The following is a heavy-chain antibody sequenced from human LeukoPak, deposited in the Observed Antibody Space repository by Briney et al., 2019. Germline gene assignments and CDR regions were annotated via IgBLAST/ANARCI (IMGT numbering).Heavy chain of an antibody. Sequence: GGSLRLSCAASGFTFSSYSMNWVRQARGKGLEWVSSISSSSSYIYYADSVKGRFTISRDNAKNSLYLQMNSLRAEDTAVYYCARDSTYYYDSSGYYPRGQGTLVTVSS. CDR1: GFTFSSYS. CDR2: ISSSSSYI. V-gene: IGHV3-21*01. J-gene: IGHJ4*02. CDR3: ARDSTYYYDSSGYYP. D-gene: IGHD3-22*01.